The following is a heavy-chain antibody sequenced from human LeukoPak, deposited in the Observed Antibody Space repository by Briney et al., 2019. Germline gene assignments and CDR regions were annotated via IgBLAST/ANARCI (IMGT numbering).Heavy chain of an antibody. Sequence: GASVKVSCKASGYTFTSYGISWVRQAPGQGLEWMGWISAYNGNTNYAQKLQGRVTMTTDTSTSTAYMELRSLRSDDTAVYYCARDTLLRYFDWLLRTQYYYYGMDVWGQGTTVTVSS. J-gene: IGHJ6*02. CDR2: ISAYNGNT. V-gene: IGHV1-18*01. CDR1: GYTFTSYG. D-gene: IGHD3-9*01. CDR3: ARDTLLRYFDWLLRTQYYYYGMDV.